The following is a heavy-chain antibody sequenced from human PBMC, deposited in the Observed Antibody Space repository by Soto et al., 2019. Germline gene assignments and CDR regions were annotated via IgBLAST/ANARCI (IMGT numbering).Heavy chain of an antibody. Sequence: GGSLRLSCAASGFAVSSKYMSWVRQAPGKGLEWISVIWSAGLIYYADSVRGRFTISRDISKNILYLEMTSLRADDTAVYYCAREAPMDVWGQGTTVTVSS. V-gene: IGHV3-53*01. CDR1: GFAVSSKY. CDR2: IWSAGLI. CDR3: AREAPMDV. J-gene: IGHJ6*02.